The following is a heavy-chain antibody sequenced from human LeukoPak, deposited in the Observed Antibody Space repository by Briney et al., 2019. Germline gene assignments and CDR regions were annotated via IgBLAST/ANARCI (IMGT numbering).Heavy chain of an antibody. Sequence: ASVKVSCKTSGYSFNIYEISWVRQATGQGLEWIGWVNPNSGDTDYAQKFQGRLTMTRNTSISTAYMELSGLRLEDTAVYYCSRGPRFDPWGQGTQVTVSS. CDR1: GYSFNIYE. CDR2: VNPNSGDT. CDR3: SRGPRFDP. J-gene: IGHJ5*02. V-gene: IGHV1-8*01.